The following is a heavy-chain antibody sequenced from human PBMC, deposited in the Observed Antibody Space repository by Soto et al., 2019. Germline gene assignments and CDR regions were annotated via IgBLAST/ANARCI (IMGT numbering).Heavy chain of an antibody. V-gene: IGHV4-39*01. Sequence: QLQLQESGPGLVKPSETLSLTCTVSGGSISSSSYYWGWIRQPPGKGLEWIGSIYYSGSTYYNPSLKSRATISVDTSKNQFSLKLSSVTAADTAVYYCARHQPMTTVTTLSMYGMDVWGQGTTVTVSS. D-gene: IGHD4-17*01. CDR2: IYYSGST. CDR3: ARHQPMTTVTTLSMYGMDV. CDR1: GGSISSSSYY. J-gene: IGHJ6*02.